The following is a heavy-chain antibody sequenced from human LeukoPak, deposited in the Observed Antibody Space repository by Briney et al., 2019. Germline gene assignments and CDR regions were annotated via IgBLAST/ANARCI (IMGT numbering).Heavy chain of an antibody. CDR3: ARNNLWFGELSYDY. V-gene: IGHV1-2*02. CDR2: INPNSGGT. Sequence: ASVKVSCKASGYTFTGYYMHWVRQAPGQGLEWMGWINPNSGGTNYAQKFQGRVTMTRDTSISTAYMELSRLRSDDTAVYYCARNNLWFGELSYDYWGQGTLVTVSS. J-gene: IGHJ4*02. CDR1: GYTFTGYY. D-gene: IGHD3-10*01.